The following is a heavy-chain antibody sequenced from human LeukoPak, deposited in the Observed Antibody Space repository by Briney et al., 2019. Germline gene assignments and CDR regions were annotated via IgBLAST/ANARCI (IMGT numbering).Heavy chain of an antibody. CDR1: GGSISSSNW. CDR3: ARGMVRGVITNWFDP. J-gene: IGHJ5*02. CDR2: IYHSGST. D-gene: IGHD3-10*01. Sequence: SETLSLTCAVSGGSISSSNWWSWVRQPPGKGLEWIGEIYHSGSTNYNPSLKSRVTISVDTSRSQFSLKLSSVTAADTAFYFCARGMVRGVITNWFDPWGQGTLVTVSS. V-gene: IGHV4-4*02.